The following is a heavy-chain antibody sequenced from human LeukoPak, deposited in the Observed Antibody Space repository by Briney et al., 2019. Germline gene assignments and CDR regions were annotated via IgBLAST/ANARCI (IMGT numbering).Heavy chain of an antibody. D-gene: IGHD2-15*01. CDR3: AREELEYCSGGNCHDAFDI. CDR2: IYYSGRT. V-gene: IGHV4-59*01. J-gene: IGHJ3*02. Sequence: SETLSLTCTVSGGSISSYYWSWIRQPPGKGLEWIGYIYYSGRTDYNPSLKSRVTISVDTSGNQFSLKLSSVTAADTAVYYCAREELEYCSGGNCHDAFDIWGQGTMVTVSS. CDR1: GGSISSYY.